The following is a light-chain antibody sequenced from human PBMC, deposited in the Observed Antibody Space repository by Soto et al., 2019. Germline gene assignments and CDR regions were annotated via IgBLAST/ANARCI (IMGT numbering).Light chain of an antibody. J-gene: IGLJ1*01. CDR1: SSSIGAGYD. CDR3: QSYDSSLSGSLV. V-gene: IGLV1-40*01. Sequence: QSVLTQPPSVSGAPGQRVTISCSGSSSSIGAGYDVHWYQQLPGTATKLLLYGNSNRPSAVPDRFSGSKSGTSASLAITGLQAEDEADYYCQSYDSSLSGSLVFGTGTKVTVL. CDR2: GNS.